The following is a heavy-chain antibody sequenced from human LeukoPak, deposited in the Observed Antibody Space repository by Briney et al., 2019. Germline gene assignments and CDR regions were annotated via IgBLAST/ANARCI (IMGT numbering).Heavy chain of an antibody. J-gene: IGHJ4*02. CDR2: ISAYNGNT. V-gene: IGHV1-18*01. CDR3: ASGKKHYYDSSGYYVY. Sequence: VASVKVSCKASGYTFTSYGISWVRQAPGQGLEWMGWISAYNGNTDYAQKLQGRVTMTTDTSTSTAYMELRSLRSDDTAMYYCASGKKHYYDSSGYYVYWGQGTLVTVSS. CDR1: GYTFTSYG. D-gene: IGHD3-22*01.